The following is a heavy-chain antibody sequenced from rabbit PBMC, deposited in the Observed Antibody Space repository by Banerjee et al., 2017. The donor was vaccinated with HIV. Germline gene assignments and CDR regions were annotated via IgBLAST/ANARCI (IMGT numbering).Heavy chain of an antibody. J-gene: IGHJ4*01. CDR2: IRSDSRGST. Sequence: QEQLEESGGDLVKPEGSLTLTCTASGFSFSSNYYMCWVRQAPGKGLEWIACIRSDSRGSTYYASWVNGRFAISRSTSLNTVDLKMTSLTAADTATYFCARDSSYDDYGDYDLWGPGTLVTVS. CDR1: GFSFSSNYY. V-gene: IGHV1S43*01. D-gene: IGHD2-1*01. CDR3: ARDSSYDDYGDYDL.